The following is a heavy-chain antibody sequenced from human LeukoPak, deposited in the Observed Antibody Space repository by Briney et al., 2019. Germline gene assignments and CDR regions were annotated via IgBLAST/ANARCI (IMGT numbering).Heavy chain of an antibody. V-gene: IGHV1-18*01. J-gene: IGHJ4*02. Sequence: ATENVSCKASGYTFSSYGIRWVRHAPVQGLEWLGYISAYNGNTNYAQKVQGSITMTTDTSTSTAYMEMRRLRSDDTAVYYCARDCSGSSCYWIHWGQGTLVTVSS. CDR3: ARDCSGSSCYWIH. D-gene: IGHD2-15*01. CDR2: ISAYNGNT. CDR1: GYTFSSYG.